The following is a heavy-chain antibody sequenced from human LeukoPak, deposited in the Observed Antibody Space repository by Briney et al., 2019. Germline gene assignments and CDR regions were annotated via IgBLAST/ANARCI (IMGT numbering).Heavy chain of an antibody. V-gene: IGHV1-2*02. J-gene: IGHJ6*03. CDR2: INPNSGGT. D-gene: IGHD2-2*02. CDR3: ARDREYQLLYVPYYYYYYMDV. Sequence: ASVKVSCKASGYTFTGYYMHWVRQAPGQGLEWMGWINPNSGGTNYAQKFQGRVTMTRDTSISTAYKELSRLRSDDTAVYYCARDREYQLLYVPYYYYYYMDVWGKGTTVTVSS. CDR1: GYTFTGYY.